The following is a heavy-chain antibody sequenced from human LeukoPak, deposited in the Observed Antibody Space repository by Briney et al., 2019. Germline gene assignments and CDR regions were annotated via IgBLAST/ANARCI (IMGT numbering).Heavy chain of an antibody. D-gene: IGHD6-13*01. Sequence: GGSLRLSCAASGFTLSSYWMSWVRQAPGKGLERVANIKPDGSEKYYVDSVKGRFTISRDNAKNSLYLQINSLRAEDTAVYYCARDGSWYYFDYWGQGTLVAVSS. J-gene: IGHJ4*02. CDR1: GFTLSSYW. CDR3: ARDGSWYYFDY. V-gene: IGHV3-7*01. CDR2: IKPDGSEK.